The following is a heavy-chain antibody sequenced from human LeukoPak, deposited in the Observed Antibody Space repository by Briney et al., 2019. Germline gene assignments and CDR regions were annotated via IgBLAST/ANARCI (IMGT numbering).Heavy chain of an antibody. CDR1: GFTFSSYA. CDR3: AKAGPGLRYYYYYMDV. D-gene: IGHD3-10*01. V-gene: IGHV3-23*01. J-gene: IGHJ6*03. CDR2: ISGSGGST. Sequence: GGSLRLSCAASGFTFSSYAMSWVRQAPGKGLEWVSAISGSGGSTYYADSVKGRFTISRDNSKNTLYLQMNSLRAEDTAVYYCAKAGPGLRYYYYYMDVWGKGTTVTVSS.